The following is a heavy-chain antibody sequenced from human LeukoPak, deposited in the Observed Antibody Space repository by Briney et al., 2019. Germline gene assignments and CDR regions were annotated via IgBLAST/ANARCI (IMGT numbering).Heavy chain of an antibody. CDR3: ARISYSSSWYAKYYYYYYMDV. CDR2: INHSGST. CDR1: GGSFSGYY. V-gene: IGHV4-34*01. D-gene: IGHD6-13*01. J-gene: IGHJ6*03. Sequence: PSETLSLTCAVYGGSFSGYYWSWIRQPPGKGLEWIGEINHSGSTYYNPSLKSRVTISVDTSKNQFSLKLSSVTAADTAVYYCARISYSSSWYAKYYYYYYMDVWGKGTTVTVSS.